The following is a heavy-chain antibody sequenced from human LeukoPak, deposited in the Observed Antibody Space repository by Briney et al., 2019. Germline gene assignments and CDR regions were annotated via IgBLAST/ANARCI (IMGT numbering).Heavy chain of an antibody. CDR2: ISSSGSTI. J-gene: IGHJ5*02. D-gene: IGHD2-15*01. V-gene: IGHV3-11*01. Sequence: GGSLRLSCAASGFTFSDYYMSWIRQAPGKGLEWVSYISSSGSTIYYADSVRGRFTISRDNAKNSLYLQMNSLRAEDTAVYYCARDCSGGSCCPPAWGFDPWGQGTLVTVSS. CDR1: GFTFSDYY. CDR3: ARDCSGGSCCPPAWGFDP.